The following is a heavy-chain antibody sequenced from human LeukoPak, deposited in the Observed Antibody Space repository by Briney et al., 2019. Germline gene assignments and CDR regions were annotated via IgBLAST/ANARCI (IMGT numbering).Heavy chain of an antibody. Sequence: SETLSLTCTVSGGSISSYYWSWIRQPPGKGLEWIGYIYYSGSTNYNPSLKSRVTISVDTSKNQFSLKLSSVTAADTAVYYCAREIIAAAGTGFDYWGQGTLVTVSS. CDR3: AREIIAAAGTGFDY. D-gene: IGHD6-13*01. CDR1: GGSISSYY. J-gene: IGHJ4*02. CDR2: IYYSGST. V-gene: IGHV4-59*12.